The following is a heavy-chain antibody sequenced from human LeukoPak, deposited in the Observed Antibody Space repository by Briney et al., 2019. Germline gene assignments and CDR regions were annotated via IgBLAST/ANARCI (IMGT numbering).Heavy chain of an antibody. D-gene: IGHD4-23*01. CDR3: ARGSYGGKGFLDY. Sequence: GGSLRLSCAASGFTFSSYGMHWVRQAPGKGVEWVAVIWYDGSNKYYADSVKGRFTISRDNSKNTLYLQMNSLRAEDTAVYYCARGSYGGKGFLDYWGQGTLVTVSS. J-gene: IGHJ4*02. CDR2: IWYDGSNK. V-gene: IGHV3-33*01. CDR1: GFTFSSYG.